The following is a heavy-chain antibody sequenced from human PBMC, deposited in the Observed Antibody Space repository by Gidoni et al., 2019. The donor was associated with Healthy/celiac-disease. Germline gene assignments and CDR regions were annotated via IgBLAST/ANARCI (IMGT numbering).Heavy chain of an antibody. CDR3: ARIEELLWFGELIKSNWFDP. D-gene: IGHD3-10*01. V-gene: IGHV1-18*04. CDR1: GYTFTSYG. Sequence: QVQLVQSGAEVKKPGASVKVSCKASGYTFTSYGISWVRQAPGQGLEWMGWISAYNGNTNYAQKLQGRVTMTTDTSTSTAYMELRSLRSDDTAVYYCARIEELLWFGELIKSNWFDPWGQGTLVTVSS. CDR2: ISAYNGNT. J-gene: IGHJ5*02.